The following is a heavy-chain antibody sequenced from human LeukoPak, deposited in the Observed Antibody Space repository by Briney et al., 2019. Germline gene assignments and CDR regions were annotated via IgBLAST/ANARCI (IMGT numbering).Heavy chain of an antibody. V-gene: IGHV4-59*01. D-gene: IGHD2-2*01. J-gene: IGHJ4*02. CDR2: IHHSGTT. CDR1: RFTFSGYE. Sequence: LRLSCAASRFTFSGYEMNWIRQPPGKGLEWIGYIHHSGTTNYNPSLKSRVTISLDTSKNQFSLKLSSVTAADTAVYYCARGGGCTSTSCDFDYWGQGSLVTVSS. CDR3: ARGGGCTSTSCDFDY.